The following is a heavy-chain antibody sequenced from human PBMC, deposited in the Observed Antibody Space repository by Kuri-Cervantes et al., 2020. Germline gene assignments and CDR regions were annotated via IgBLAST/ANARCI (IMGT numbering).Heavy chain of an antibody. V-gene: IGHV3-30*01. CDR1: GFTLSSYA. CDR2: ISYDGSNK. D-gene: IGHD3-3*01. Sequence: GGSLRLSCAASGFTLSSYAMHWVRQAPGKGLEWVAVISYDGSNKYYADSVKGRFTISRDNSKNTLYLQMNSLRAEDTAVYYCARDTIFGIDYWGQGTLVTVSS. CDR3: ARDTIFGIDY. J-gene: IGHJ4*02.